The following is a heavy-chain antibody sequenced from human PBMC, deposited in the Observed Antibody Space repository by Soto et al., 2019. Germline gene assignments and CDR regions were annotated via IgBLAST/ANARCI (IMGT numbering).Heavy chain of an antibody. Sequence: TSETLSLTCTVSGGSISSSDYYWSWIRQPPGKGLECIGYIYYSGSTYYNPSLKSRVTISVDTSKDQFSLKLSSVTAADTAVYYCARVPFYDSSGRSYYFDYWGQGTLV. D-gene: IGHD3-22*01. CDR2: IYYSGST. CDR1: GGSISSSDYY. V-gene: IGHV4-30-4*01. CDR3: ARVPFYDSSGRSYYFDY. J-gene: IGHJ4*02.